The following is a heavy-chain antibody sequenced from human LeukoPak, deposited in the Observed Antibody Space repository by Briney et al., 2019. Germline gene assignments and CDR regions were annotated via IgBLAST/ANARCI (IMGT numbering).Heavy chain of an antibody. D-gene: IGHD3-10*01. J-gene: IGHJ4*02. CDR2: IIPILGIA. V-gene: IGHV1-69*04. CDR3: ARDLSGRSGSYPSFDY. Sequence: GASVKVSCKASGGTFSSYAISWVRQAPGQGLEWMGRIIPILGIANYAQKFQGRVTITADKSTSTAYMELSSLRSEDTAVYYCARDLSGRSGSYPSFDYWGQGTLVTVS. CDR1: GGTFSSYA.